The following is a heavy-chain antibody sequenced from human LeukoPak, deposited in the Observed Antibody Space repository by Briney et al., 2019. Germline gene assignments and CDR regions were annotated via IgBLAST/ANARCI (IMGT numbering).Heavy chain of an antibody. CDR1: GGSISSYY. V-gene: IGHV4-59*01. CDR2: IYYSGST. Sequence: SETLSLTCTVSGGSISSYYWSWIRQPPGKGLEWIGYIYYSGSTNYNPSLKSRVTISVDTSKSQCALKLSSVTAADTAVYYCASAGVYYSYYCVMDVWGQGTTVTVSS. CDR3: ASAGVYYSYYCVMDV. D-gene: IGHD3-10*01. J-gene: IGHJ6*02.